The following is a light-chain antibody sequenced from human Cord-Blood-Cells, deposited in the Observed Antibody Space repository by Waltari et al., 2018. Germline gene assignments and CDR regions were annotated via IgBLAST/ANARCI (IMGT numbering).Light chain of an antibody. CDR1: SSEVWRYNL. CDR2: EGS. V-gene: IGLV2-23*01. J-gene: IGLJ1*01. CDR3: CSYAGSSTYV. Sequence: QAALTPPSPLSWSPGQSDTISCTGNSSEVWRYNLFSWYQQHPSKAPKLMIYEGSKRPSGVSNRFSGSKSGNTASLTISGLQAEDEADYYCCSYAGSSTYVFGTGTKVTVL.